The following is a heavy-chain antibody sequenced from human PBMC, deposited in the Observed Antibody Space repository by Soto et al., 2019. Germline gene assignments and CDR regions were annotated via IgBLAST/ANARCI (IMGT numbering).Heavy chain of an antibody. CDR1: GGSISRYY. CDR2: MYNTGST. V-gene: IGHV4-59*01. Sequence: QVQLQESGPGLVKPSETLSLTCTVSGGSISRYYWSWIRQPPGKGLEWIGYMYNTGSTVYNPPFKSRVTISVDTSKNQFSLKLNSVTAADTAVYYCARDLWGYCGTDRYPLDVWGQGTTVTVSS. J-gene: IGHJ6*02. CDR3: ARDLWGYCGTDRYPLDV. D-gene: IGHD2-21*02.